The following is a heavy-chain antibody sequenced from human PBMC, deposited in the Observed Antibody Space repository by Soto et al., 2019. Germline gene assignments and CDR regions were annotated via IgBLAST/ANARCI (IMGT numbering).Heavy chain of an antibody. CDR2: INPNSGGT. V-gene: IGHV1-2*04. Sequence: ASVKVSCKASGYTFTGYYMHWVRQAPGQGLEWMGWINPNSGGTNYAQKFQGWVTMTRDTSISTAYMELSRLRSDDTAVYYCARDFSKYRSSYHYYGMDVWGQGTTVTVSS. CDR3: ARDFSKYRSSYHYYGMDV. CDR1: GYTFTGYY. D-gene: IGHD6-6*01. J-gene: IGHJ6*02.